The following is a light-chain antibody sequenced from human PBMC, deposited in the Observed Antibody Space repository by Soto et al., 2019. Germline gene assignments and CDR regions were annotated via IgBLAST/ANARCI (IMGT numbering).Light chain of an antibody. Sequence: DIPMTQSPSALSASVGDRVTMTCRASQNISSWLAWYQQKPGKAPKSLIYDASSLESGVPSRLSGSGSGTEFTLTISNLQPDDSATYYCQHYKAFSPWTFGQGTKVEIK. CDR1: QNISSW. J-gene: IGKJ1*01. CDR2: DAS. CDR3: QHYKAFSPWT. V-gene: IGKV1-5*01.